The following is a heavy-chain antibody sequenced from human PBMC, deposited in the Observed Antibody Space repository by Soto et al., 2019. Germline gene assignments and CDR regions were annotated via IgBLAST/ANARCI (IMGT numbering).Heavy chain of an antibody. Sequence: SETLSLTCTVSGVSSNNYCLSWIRQPPGKGLEWIGYIYHSGSTYYNPSLKSRVTISVDRSKNQFSLKLSSVTAADTAVYYCARVPDRWGQGTLVTVSS. CDR1: GVSSNNYC. CDR2: IYHSGST. D-gene: IGHD2-2*01. J-gene: IGHJ5*02. V-gene: IGHV4-30-2*01. CDR3: ARVPDR.